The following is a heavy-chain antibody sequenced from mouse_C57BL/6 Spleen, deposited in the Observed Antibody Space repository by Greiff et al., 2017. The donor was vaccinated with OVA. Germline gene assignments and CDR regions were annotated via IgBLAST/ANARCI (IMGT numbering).Heavy chain of an antibody. J-gene: IGHJ4*01. Sequence: EVQLQESGGGLVQPGGSMKLSCAASGFTFSDAWMDWVRQSPEKGLEWVAEIRNKANNHATYYAESVKGRFTISRDDSKSSVYLQMNSLRAEDTGIYYCTRRNYYGSSYAMDYWGQGTSVTVSS. D-gene: IGHD1-1*01. CDR2: IRNKANNHAT. CDR1: GFTFSDAW. CDR3: TRRNYYGSSYAMDY. V-gene: IGHV6-6*01.